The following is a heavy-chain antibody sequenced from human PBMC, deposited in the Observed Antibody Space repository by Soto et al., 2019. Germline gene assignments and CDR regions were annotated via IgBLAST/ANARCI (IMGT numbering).Heavy chain of an antibody. CDR3: ARRYGSCFDY. CDR2: MYNTGST. V-gene: IGHV4-59*08. D-gene: IGHD5-18*01. Sequence: SETLSLTCTVSGGSISGYYWSWIRQPPGEGLEWIGYMYNTGSTDYNPSFKSRVTISVDTSKNQFSLKLSSVTAADTAVYYCARRYGSCFDYWGQGTLVTVSS. J-gene: IGHJ4*02. CDR1: GGSISGYY.